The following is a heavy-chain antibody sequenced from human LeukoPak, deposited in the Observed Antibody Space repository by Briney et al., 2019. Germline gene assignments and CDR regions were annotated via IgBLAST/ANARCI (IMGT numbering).Heavy chain of an antibody. CDR2: IGPSDSYT. CDR3: ARDIVVVSAAIDYYYYGMDV. CDR1: GYSFTSYW. Sequence: GESLKISCKGSGYSFTSYWISWVRQMPGKGLEWMGRIGPSDSYTNYRASFQGHVTISTDKSISTAYLQWSSLKASDTAMYYCARDIVVVSAAIDYYYYGMDVWGKGTMVTVSS. J-gene: IGHJ6*04. D-gene: IGHD2-2*01. V-gene: IGHV5-10-1*01.